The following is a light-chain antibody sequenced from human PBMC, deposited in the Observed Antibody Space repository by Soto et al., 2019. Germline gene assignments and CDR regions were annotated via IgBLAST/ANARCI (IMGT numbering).Light chain of an antibody. CDR2: DNN. CDR3: QSYDTSLSGSGV. CDR1: SSNIGAGFD. Sequence: QAVVTQPPSVSGAPGQRVTIPCAGSSSNIGAGFDVHWYQQLSGAAPKLLIYDNNNRPSEVPDRFSGSKSGTSASLAITGLQAEDEADYYCQSYDTSLSGSGVFGGGTKLTVL. J-gene: IGLJ3*02. V-gene: IGLV1-40*01.